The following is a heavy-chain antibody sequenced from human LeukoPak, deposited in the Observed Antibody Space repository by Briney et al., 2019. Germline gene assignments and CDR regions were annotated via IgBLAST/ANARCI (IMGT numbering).Heavy chain of an antibody. CDR3: ARSSGSTGYKYFDY. CDR1: GFTFSSYS. J-gene: IGHJ4*02. Sequence: PGGSLRLSCAASGFTFSSYSMNWVRQAPGKGLEWVSSISGGSSYIYQADSLKGRSTISRDNAKNSLYLQMNSLRAEDTAVYYCARSSGSTGYKYFDYWGQGTLVTVSS. CDR2: ISGGSSYI. D-gene: IGHD3-22*01. V-gene: IGHV3-21*01.